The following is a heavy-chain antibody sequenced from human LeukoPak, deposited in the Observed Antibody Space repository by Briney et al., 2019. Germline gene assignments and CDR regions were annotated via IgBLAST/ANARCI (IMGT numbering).Heavy chain of an antibody. Sequence: AGGSLRLSCAASGFTVSSNYMSWVRQAPGKRLEWVANIKQDGSEKHYVDSVKGRFTISRDNTKNSLYLQMNSLRAEDTAMYYCATGLWTYDNWGQGTLVTVSS. V-gene: IGHV3-7*03. J-gene: IGHJ4*02. D-gene: IGHD2/OR15-2a*01. CDR2: IKQDGSEK. CDR3: ATGLWTYDN. CDR1: GFTVSSNY.